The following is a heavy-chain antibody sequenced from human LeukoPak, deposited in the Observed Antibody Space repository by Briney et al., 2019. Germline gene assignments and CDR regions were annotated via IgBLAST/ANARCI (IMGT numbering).Heavy chain of an antibody. D-gene: IGHD5-24*01. CDR3: ARGGGYNYLLYSSDD. CDR2: IYYSGST. J-gene: IGHJ4*02. CDR1: GGSISSGDYY. Sequence: SETLSLTCTVSGGSISSGDYYWSWIRQPPGKGLEWIGYIYYSGSTSYNPSLKSRLTISLDMSRTQFSLRLSAVTAADTAVYYCARGGGYNYLLYSSDDWGQVSLVTVS. V-gene: IGHV4-30-4*01.